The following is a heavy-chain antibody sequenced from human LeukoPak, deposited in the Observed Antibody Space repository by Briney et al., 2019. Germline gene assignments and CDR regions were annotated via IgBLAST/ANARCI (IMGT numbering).Heavy chain of an antibody. J-gene: IGHJ6*02. CDR3: AKDRGKDSSGTYYYYYGMDV. Sequence: GGSLRLSCAASGFTFSSYAMSWVRQAPGKGLEWVSAISGSGGSTYYADSAKGRFTISRDNSKNTLYLQMNSLRAEDTAVYYCAKDRGKDSSGTYYYYYGMDVWGQGTTVTVSS. V-gene: IGHV3-23*01. CDR1: GFTFSSYA. D-gene: IGHD6-19*01. CDR2: ISGSGGST.